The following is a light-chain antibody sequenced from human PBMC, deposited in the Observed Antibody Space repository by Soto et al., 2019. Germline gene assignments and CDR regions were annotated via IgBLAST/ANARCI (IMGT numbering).Light chain of an antibody. J-gene: IGLJ2*01. CDR3: AAWDDSLNGGV. CDR2: SNN. Sequence: QSVLTQPPSASGTPGQRVTISCSGSSSNIGSNTVNWYQQLPGTAPKLLIYSNNQRPSGVPDRFSGSKSGTSASLAISGLKSEAEADYYCAAWDDSLNGGVFGGGTKLTVL. V-gene: IGLV1-44*01. CDR1: SSNIGSNT.